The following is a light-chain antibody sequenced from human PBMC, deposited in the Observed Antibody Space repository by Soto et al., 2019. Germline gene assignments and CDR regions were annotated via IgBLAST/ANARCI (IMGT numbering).Light chain of an antibody. CDR2: GAS. Sequence: EILMTQSPATLAVSPGERATLSCRASQSVSRNLAWYQQKPGQAPRLLIYGASTRATGIPARFSGSGSGTEFTLTISSLQYEDFAVYYCQQYNNWHPITFGQGTRLEIK. V-gene: IGKV3-15*01. CDR1: QSVSRN. CDR3: QQYNNWHPIT. J-gene: IGKJ5*01.